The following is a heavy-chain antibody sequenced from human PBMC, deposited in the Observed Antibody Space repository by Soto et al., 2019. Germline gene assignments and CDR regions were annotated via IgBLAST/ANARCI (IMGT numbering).Heavy chain of an antibody. J-gene: IGHJ4*02. CDR2: ISPYSGKT. CDR3: TRDRLTLTTSLIFDF. CDR1: GYTFTNYG. V-gene: IGHV1-18*01. D-gene: IGHD3-9*01. Sequence: QVQLVQSGAEVKKPGASVKVSCKASGYTFTNYGLAWVRQAPGQGLEWMGWISPYSGKTDYRQNLQGRVTMTADTSTTTAYMELRSLRSDDTAVYYCTRDRLTLTTSLIFDFWGQGALVTVSS.